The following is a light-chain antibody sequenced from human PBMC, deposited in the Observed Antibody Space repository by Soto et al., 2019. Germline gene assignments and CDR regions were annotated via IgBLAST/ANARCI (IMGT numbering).Light chain of an antibody. J-gene: IGLJ1*01. CDR3: VTWDASLTGYV. V-gene: IGLV2-14*01. CDR1: ISDIGGYNF. Sequence: QSVLTQPASVSGSPGQSITISCTGTISDIGGYNFISWYQHHPGKAPKLVIYDVNNRPSGISYRFSGSKSGNTASLTISGLQAEDEADYYCVTWDASLTGYVFGTGTKLTVL. CDR2: DVN.